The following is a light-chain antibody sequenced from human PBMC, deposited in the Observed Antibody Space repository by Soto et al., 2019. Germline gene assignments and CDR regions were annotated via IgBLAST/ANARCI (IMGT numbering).Light chain of an antibody. Sequence: DIQMTQSPSSLSASIGDRVTITCRASQNIDSFLNWYQQKPGEAPRLLVYSAFRIQSGVTSRFNASGSGTDFTLSISSLQPEDFSTSYCQQGSTTPITFGLGTRLDTK. CDR2: SAF. J-gene: IGKJ5*01. V-gene: IGKV1-39*01. CDR1: QNIDSF. CDR3: QQGSTTPIT.